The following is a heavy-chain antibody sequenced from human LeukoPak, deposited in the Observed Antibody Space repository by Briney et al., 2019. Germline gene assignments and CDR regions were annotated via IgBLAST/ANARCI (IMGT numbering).Heavy chain of an antibody. CDR3: ARGISRFNWFDT. J-gene: IGHJ5*02. CDR2: TYSRSRWYH. Sequence: SQTLSLTCAISGDSVSGNTTAWNWIRQSPSRGLEWLGRTYSRSRWYHDYAVSVTSRISISADTSKNQFSLPLISVTPDDTAIYFCARGISRFNWFDTWGQGTLVTVSS. V-gene: IGHV6-1*01. CDR1: GDSVSGNTTA. D-gene: IGHD3-10*01.